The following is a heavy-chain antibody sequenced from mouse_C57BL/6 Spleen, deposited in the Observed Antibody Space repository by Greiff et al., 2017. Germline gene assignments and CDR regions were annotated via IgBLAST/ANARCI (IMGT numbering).Heavy chain of an antibody. J-gene: IGHJ3*01. CDR1: GYTFTSYW. CDR2: IDPSDSYT. CDR3: ARRGGTSAY. D-gene: IGHD4-1*01. V-gene: IGHV1-50*01. Sequence: VQLQQPGAELVKPGASVKLSCKASGYTFTSYWMQWVKQRPGQGLEWIGEIDPSDSYTNYNQKFKGKATLTVDTSSSTAYMQLSSLTSEDSAVYYCARRGGTSAYWGQGTLVTVSA.